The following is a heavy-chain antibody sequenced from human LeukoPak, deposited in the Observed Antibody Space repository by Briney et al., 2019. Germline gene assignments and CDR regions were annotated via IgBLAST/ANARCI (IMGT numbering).Heavy chain of an antibody. J-gene: IGHJ4*02. CDR3: ATYSDITGSFDY. Sequence: SETLSLTCAVYGGSFSGYYWSWIRQPPGKGLEWIGEINHSGSTNYNPSLKSRVTISVDTSKNQFSLDLTSVTAADTAVYYCATYSDITGSFDYWGQGTLVTVSS. CDR2: INHSGST. V-gene: IGHV4-34*01. D-gene: IGHD3-22*01. CDR1: GGSFSGYY.